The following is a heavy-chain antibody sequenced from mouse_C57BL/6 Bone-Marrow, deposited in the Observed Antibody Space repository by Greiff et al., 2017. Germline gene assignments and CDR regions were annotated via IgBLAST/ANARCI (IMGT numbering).Heavy chain of an antibody. CDR2: IDPENGDT. CDR1: GFNIKDDY. CDR3: TRTRGFDY. Sequence: EVQLQQSGAELVRPGASVKLSCTASGFNIKDDYMHWVKQRPEQGLEWIGWIDPENGDTEYASQFQGKATITADTSSNTAYLQLSSLTSEDTAVYYCTRTRGFDYWGQGTTLTVSS. D-gene: IGHD3-3*01. J-gene: IGHJ2*01. V-gene: IGHV14-4*01.